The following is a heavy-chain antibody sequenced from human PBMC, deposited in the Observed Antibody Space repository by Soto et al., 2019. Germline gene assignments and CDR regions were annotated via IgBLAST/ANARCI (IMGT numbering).Heavy chain of an antibody. CDR3: ARADSNYYYYGMDV. CDR1: GGTFSSYA. V-gene: IGHV1-69*06. Sequence: SVKVSCKASGGTFSSYAISWVRQAPGQGLEWVGGIIPIFGTANYAQKFQGRVTITADKSTSTAYMELSSLRSEDTAVYYCARADSNYYYYGMDVWGQGTTVTVSS. J-gene: IGHJ6*02. CDR2: IIPIFGTA.